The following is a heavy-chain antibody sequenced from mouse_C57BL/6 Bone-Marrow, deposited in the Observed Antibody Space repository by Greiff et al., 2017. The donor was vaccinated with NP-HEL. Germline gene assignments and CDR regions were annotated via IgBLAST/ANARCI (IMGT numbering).Heavy chain of an antibody. CDR2: IWSGGST. D-gene: IGHD2-1*01. J-gene: IGHJ3*01. CDR3: AREGHLLWPSWFAY. Sequence: QVHVKQSGPGLVQPSQSLSITCTVSGFSLTSYGVHWVRQSPGKGLEWLGVIWSGGSTDYNAAFISRLSISKDNSKSQVFFKMNSLQADDTAIYYCAREGHLLWPSWFAYWGQGTLVTVSA. CDR1: GFSLTSYG. V-gene: IGHV2-2*01.